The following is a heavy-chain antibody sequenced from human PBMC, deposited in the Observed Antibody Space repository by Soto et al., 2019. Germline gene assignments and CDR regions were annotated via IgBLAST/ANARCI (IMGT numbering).Heavy chain of an antibody. V-gene: IGHV5-51*03. CDR3: ARRQRYSGYDRVHDAFDI. Sequence: EVQLVQSGAEVKKPGESLKISCKGSGYSFTSYWIGWVRQMPGKGLEWMGIIYPGDSDTRYSPSFQGQVTISADKSISTAYLQWSSLKASDTAMYYCARRQRYSGYDRVHDAFDIWGQGTMVTVSS. CDR1: GYSFTSYW. CDR2: IYPGDSDT. J-gene: IGHJ3*02. D-gene: IGHD5-12*01.